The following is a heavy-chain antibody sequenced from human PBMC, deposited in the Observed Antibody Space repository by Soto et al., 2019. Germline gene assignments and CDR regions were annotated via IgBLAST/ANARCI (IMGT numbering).Heavy chain of an antibody. J-gene: IGHJ5*02. CDR3: XXXXXXXXXXXXXDP. CDR1: GYTFTAYN. V-gene: IGHV1-3*01. Sequence: QVQLVQSGAEVKEPGASVRVSCKAFGYTFTAYNIHWLRQAPGQGLEWMGWINAGNGNTRSSRKFQGRVIITRDTXXXXXXXXXXXXXXXXXXXXXXXXXXXXXXXXXXXDPWGQGTLLTVSS. CDR2: INAGNGNT.